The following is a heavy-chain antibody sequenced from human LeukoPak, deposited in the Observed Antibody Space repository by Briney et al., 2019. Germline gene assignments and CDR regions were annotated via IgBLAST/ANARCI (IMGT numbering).Heavy chain of an antibody. Sequence: PSETLSLTCTVSGGSISSYYWSWIRQPPGKGLEWIGYIYYSGSTNYNPSLKSRVTMSVDTSENQFSLKLSSVTAADTAVYYCARDRLGIGAFDIWGQGTMVTVSS. J-gene: IGHJ3*02. CDR2: IYYSGST. V-gene: IGHV4-59*01. D-gene: IGHD7-27*01. CDR1: GGSISSYY. CDR3: ARDRLGIGAFDI.